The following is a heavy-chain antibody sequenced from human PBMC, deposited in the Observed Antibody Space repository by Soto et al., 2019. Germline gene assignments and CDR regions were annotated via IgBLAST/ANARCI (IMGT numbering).Heavy chain of an antibody. J-gene: IGHJ4*02. CDR3: VRRLTTTVTVMGY. V-gene: IGHV3-30-3*01. D-gene: IGHD4-17*01. CDR1: GFTFSSYA. Sequence: QVQLEESGGGVVQPGGSLRLSCKGSGFTFSSYAIQWIRQAPGKGLDWVAAISDDGTNKHTADSVKGRFTISRDNSMNTVYLQVNRVRVEDTAVYYCVRRLTTTVTVMGYWGQGTPVTVSS. CDR2: ISDDGTNK.